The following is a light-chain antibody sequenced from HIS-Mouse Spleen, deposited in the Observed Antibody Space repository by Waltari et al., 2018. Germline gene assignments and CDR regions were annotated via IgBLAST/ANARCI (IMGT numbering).Light chain of an antibody. J-gene: IGLJ1*01. CDR3: SSDAGSKNYV. Sequence: QSALTQPPSSSGSPGHSVTISCTRTTRAVGVDNYVSWYQQHPGKAPKLMIYEVNRRPSGVPDRLAGSKSGSTASLTVAGLEAEDEADYYCSSDAGSKNYVFGPETKVTVL. CDR2: EVN. CDR1: TRAVGVDNY. V-gene: IGLV2-8*01.